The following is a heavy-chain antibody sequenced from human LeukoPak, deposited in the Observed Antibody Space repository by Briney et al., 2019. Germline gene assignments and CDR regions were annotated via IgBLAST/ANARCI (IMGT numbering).Heavy chain of an antibody. J-gene: IGHJ4*02. CDR3: ARENSNSWYLDY. D-gene: IGHD6-13*01. CDR1: GVSISSGDYY. V-gene: IGHV4-30-4*01. Sequence: SETLYLPCTVSGVSISSGDYYWSWIRQPPGKGLEWIGYIHYSGSTSYNPSLKSRVTISVDTSKNQFSLKLNSVTAADTAVYYCARENSNSWYLDYWGQGTLVTVSS. CDR2: IHYSGST.